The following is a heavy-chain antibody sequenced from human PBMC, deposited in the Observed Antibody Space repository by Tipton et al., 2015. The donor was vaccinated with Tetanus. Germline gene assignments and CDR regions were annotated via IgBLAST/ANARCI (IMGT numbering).Heavy chain of an antibody. CDR2: INPSGGST. CDR1: GYTFTSYY. CDR3: AGGDQLWDDAFDI. V-gene: IGHV1-46*01. D-gene: IGHD5-18*01. J-gene: IGHJ3*02. Sequence: QSGPEVKKPGASVKVSCKASGYTFTSYYMHWVRQAPGQGLEWMGIINPSGGSTSYAQKFQGRVTMTRDTSTSTVYMELSSLRSEDTSVYYCAGGDQLWDDAFDIWAQGPMVTVSS.